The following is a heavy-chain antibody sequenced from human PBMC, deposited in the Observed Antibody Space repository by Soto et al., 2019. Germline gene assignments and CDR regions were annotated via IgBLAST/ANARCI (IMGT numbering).Heavy chain of an antibody. D-gene: IGHD6-19*01. CDR2: IYPGDSDT. Sequence: GESLKISCKGSGYSFTSYWIGWVRQMPGKGLEWMGIIYPGDSDTRYSPSFQGQVTISADKSISTAYLQWSSLKASDTAMYYCARHISSPWGIAVAGTAGWFDPWGQGTLVTVSS. CDR1: GYSFTSYW. CDR3: ARHISSPWGIAVAGTAGWFDP. V-gene: IGHV5-51*01. J-gene: IGHJ5*02.